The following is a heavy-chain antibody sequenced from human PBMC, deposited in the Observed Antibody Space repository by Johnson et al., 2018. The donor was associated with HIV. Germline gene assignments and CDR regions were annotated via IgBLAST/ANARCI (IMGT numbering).Heavy chain of an antibody. V-gene: IGHV3-66*01. D-gene: IGHD2-15*01. CDR2: IYTGGNT. CDR1: GFTVSSNY. J-gene: IGHJ3*02. CDR3: AAKTLLHAFDI. Sequence: VQLVESGGGLVQPGGSLRLSCAASGFTVSSNYMSWVRQAPGKGLEWVSFIYTGGNTYYPDSVKGRFTISRDKSKNTLYLQMNSLRAEDTAVYYCAAKTLLHAFDIWGQGTMVTVSS.